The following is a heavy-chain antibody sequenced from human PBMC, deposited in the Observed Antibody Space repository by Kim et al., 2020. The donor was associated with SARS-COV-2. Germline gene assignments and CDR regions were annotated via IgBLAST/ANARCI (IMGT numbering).Heavy chain of an antibody. V-gene: IGHV3-23*01. Sequence: GRFTISRDNSKNTLYLQMNSLRAEDTAVYYCAKDDSRPVVVGEPLGRFDYWGQGTLVTVSS. CDR3: AKDDSRPVVVGEPLGRFDY. D-gene: IGHD2-15*01. J-gene: IGHJ4*02.